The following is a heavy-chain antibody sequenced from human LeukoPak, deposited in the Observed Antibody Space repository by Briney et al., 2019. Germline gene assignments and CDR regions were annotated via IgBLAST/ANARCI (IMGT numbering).Heavy chain of an antibody. J-gene: IGHJ6*03. CDR1: GGSISDYY. V-gene: IGHV4-59*08. CDR2: IYYSGST. CDR3: ARGDFCSKSNCYLRPMDV. D-gene: IGHD3-3*01. Sequence: PSETLFLTCTVSGGSISDYYWNWIRQPPGKGLEWTGYIYYSGSTTYNPSLKSRVTMSVDTAKNQFSLKLRSVTAADTAVYYCARGDFCSKSNCYLRPMDVWGKGTTVTVSS.